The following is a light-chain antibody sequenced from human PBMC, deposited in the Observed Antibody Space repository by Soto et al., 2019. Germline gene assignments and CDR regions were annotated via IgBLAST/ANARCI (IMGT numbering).Light chain of an antibody. J-gene: IGKJ2*01. CDR3: QQYGSSLF. Sequence: EIVLTQSPGTLSLSPGERATLSCRASQSVSSSYLAWYQQKPGQAPRLLIYGASIRATGIPDRFSGSGSGTDFTLTISRLEPEDFAVYYCQQYGSSLFFGPGTKLQIK. CDR2: GAS. V-gene: IGKV3-20*01. CDR1: QSVSSSY.